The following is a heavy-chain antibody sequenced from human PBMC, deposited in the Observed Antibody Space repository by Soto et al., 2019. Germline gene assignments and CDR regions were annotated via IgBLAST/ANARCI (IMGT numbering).Heavy chain of an antibody. J-gene: IGHJ4*02. CDR1: GGTFSSYA. V-gene: IGHV1-69*01. CDR3: ASDSSGYYARPFRY. D-gene: IGHD3-22*01. Sequence: QVQLVQSGAEVKKPGSSVKVSCKASGGTFSSYAISWVRQAPGQGLEWMGGIIPIFGTANYAQKFQGRVTITADESTSIAYMELSSLRSEDTAVYYCASDSSGYYARPFRYWGQGTLVTVSS. CDR2: IIPIFGTA.